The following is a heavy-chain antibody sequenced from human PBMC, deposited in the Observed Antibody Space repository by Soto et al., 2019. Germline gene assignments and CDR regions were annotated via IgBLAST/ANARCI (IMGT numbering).Heavy chain of an antibody. V-gene: IGHV4-61*01. CDR1: GGSVSSGSYY. Sequence: QVQLQESGPGLVKPSETLSLTCTVSGGSVSSGSYYWSWIRQPPGKGLEWIGYIYYSGSTNYNPSRHSRVTLSVDTSKNQLSLKLSSVRAADTAVYYCARALRAYCGRACYSAYFDYWGQGTLVTVSS. J-gene: IGHJ4*02. CDR3: ARALRAYCGRACYSAYFDY. D-gene: IGHD2-21*02. CDR2: IYYSGST.